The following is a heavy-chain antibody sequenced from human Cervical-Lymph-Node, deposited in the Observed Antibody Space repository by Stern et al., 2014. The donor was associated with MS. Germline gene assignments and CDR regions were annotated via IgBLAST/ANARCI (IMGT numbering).Heavy chain of an antibody. V-gene: IGHV3-33*01. CDR2: IWFDENNR. CDR1: GFSLSTYG. D-gene: IGHD3-22*01. J-gene: IGHJ4*02. CDR3: ASTQIGEDDSSGYDLDY. Sequence: VQLVESGEGVVQPGMSLRLSCAATGFSLSTYGMHWVRQAPGKGLEWVSVIWFDENNRSYADSVKGRFTISRDNSKNMLYLQMNRLGAEDTAVYYCASTQIGEDDSSGYDLDYWGQGTLVTVSS.